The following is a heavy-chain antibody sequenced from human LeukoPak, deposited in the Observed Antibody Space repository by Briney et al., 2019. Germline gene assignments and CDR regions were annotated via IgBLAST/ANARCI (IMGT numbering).Heavy chain of an antibody. V-gene: IGHV3-30*02. D-gene: IGHD3-3*01. Sequence: GGSLRLSCAASGFTFSSYGMHWVRQAPGKGLEWVAFIRYDGSNKYYADSVKGRFTISRDNSKNTLYLQMNSLRAEDTAVYYCAKGGDTTIFGVVYYFDYWGQGTLVTVSS. CDR1: GFTFSSYG. J-gene: IGHJ4*02. CDR3: AKGGDTTIFGVVYYFDY. CDR2: IRYDGSNK.